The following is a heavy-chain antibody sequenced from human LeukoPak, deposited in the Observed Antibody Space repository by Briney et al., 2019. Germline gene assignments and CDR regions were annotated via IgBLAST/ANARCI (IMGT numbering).Heavy chain of an antibody. D-gene: IGHD4-11*01. CDR2: INHSGST. CDR3: ARGDYRVGYYFDY. Sequence: SETLSITCAVYGGSFSGYYLSWIRQPPGKGLEWIGEINHSGSTNYNPSLKSRVTISVDTSKNQFSLKLSSVTAADTAVYYCARGDYRVGYYFDYWGQGTLVTVSS. J-gene: IGHJ4*02. V-gene: IGHV4-34*01. CDR1: GGSFSGYY.